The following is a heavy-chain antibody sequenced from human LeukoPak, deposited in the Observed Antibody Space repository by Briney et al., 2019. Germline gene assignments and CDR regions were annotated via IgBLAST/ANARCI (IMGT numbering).Heavy chain of an antibody. D-gene: IGHD1-26*01. CDR2: INPNSGGT. CDR1: GYTFTGYY. Sequence: AASVKVSCKASGYTFTGYYMHWVRQAPGQGLEWMGWINPNSGGTNYAQKFQGRVTMTRDTSISTAYMELSRLRSDDTAVYYCARDYGSHPLFWFDPWGQGTLVTVSP. CDR3: ARDYGSHPLFWFDP. J-gene: IGHJ5*02. V-gene: IGHV1-2*02.